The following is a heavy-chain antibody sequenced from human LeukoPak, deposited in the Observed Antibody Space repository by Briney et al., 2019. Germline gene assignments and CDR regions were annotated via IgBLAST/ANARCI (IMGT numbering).Heavy chain of an antibody. CDR1: GYTFTSYA. CDR2: INAGNGNT. V-gene: IGHV1-3*01. J-gene: IGHJ4*02. CDR3: AREVPAYGEEPGDY. D-gene: IGHD4-17*01. Sequence: ASVKVSCKASGYTFTSYAMHWVRQAPGQRLEWMGWINAGNGNTKYSQKFQGRVTITRDTSASTAYMELSSLRSEDTAVYYCAREVPAYGEEPGDYWGQGTLVTVSS.